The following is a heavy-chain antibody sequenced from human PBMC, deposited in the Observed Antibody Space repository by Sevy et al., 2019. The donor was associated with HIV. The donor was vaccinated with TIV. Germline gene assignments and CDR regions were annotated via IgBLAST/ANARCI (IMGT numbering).Heavy chain of an antibody. D-gene: IGHD1-26*01. J-gene: IGHJ4*02. CDR1: GYTFTGYY. CDR2: INPNSGGT. Sequence: ASVKVSCKASGYTFTGYYMHWVRQAPGQGLEWMGWINPNSGGTNYAQKFQGRVTMTRDTSISTAYMELSRLRSDDTAVYYCARGGERYSGSYHGLRLSDYWGQGTLVTVSS. CDR3: ARGGERYSGSYHGLRLSDY. V-gene: IGHV1-2*02.